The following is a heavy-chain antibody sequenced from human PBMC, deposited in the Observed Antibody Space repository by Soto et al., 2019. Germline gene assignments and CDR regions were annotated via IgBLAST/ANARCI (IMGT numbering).Heavy chain of an antibody. Sequence: PGGSLRLSFAACRFTFSDYYMSWIRQAPGKGLEWVSYISSSSTYTNYADSVKGRFTISRDNAKNSLYLQMNSLRAEDTAVYYCARDADILTGSDAFDIWGQGTMVTV. D-gene: IGHD3-9*01. CDR2: ISSSSTYT. CDR1: RFTFSDYY. V-gene: IGHV3-11*05. J-gene: IGHJ3*02. CDR3: ARDADILTGSDAFDI.